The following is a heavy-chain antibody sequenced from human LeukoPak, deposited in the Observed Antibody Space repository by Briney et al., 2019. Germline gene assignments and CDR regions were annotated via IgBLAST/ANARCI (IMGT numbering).Heavy chain of an antibody. Sequence: PGGSLRLSCTVSGFTVSSNSWSWVRQAPGKGLEWVSYIGSSGSTVYYADSVKGRFTISRDNAKNSLYMQMESLRDEDTAVYYCARDAGYGYDRFDYWGQGTQVTVSS. J-gene: IGHJ4*02. CDR2: IGSSGSTV. D-gene: IGHD5-18*01. CDR3: ARDAGYGYDRFDY. CDR1: GFTVSSNS. V-gene: IGHV3-48*02.